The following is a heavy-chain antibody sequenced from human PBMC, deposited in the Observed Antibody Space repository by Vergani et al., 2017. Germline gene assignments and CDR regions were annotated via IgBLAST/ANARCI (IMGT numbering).Heavy chain of an antibody. CDR3: AKEREYSSSCLDY. CDR1: GFTFINDW. V-gene: IGHV3-15*01. CDR2: IKSKTDGGTT. J-gene: IGHJ4*02. D-gene: IGHD6-13*01. Sequence: EVQLVESGGGLVKPGGSLRLSCAASGFTFINDWMTWVRQAPGKGLEWVGRIKSKTDGGTTYYAAPVKGKFTISRDDSKNTLYLQMNSLKTEDTAVYYCAKEREYSSSCLDYWGQGTLVTVSS.